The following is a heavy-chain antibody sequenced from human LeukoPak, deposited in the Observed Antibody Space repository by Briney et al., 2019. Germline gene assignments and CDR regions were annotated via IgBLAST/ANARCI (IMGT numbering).Heavy chain of an antibody. Sequence: SVKVSCKASGGTFSSYAISWVRQAPGQGLEWMGRIIPIFGTANYAQKFQGRVTITTDESTSTAYMELSSLRSEDTAVYYCARDYYDSSGYCYGRSGDAFDIWGQGTMVTVSS. CDR1: GGTFSSYA. CDR3: ARDYYDSSGYCYGRSGDAFDI. V-gene: IGHV1-69*05. CDR2: IIPIFGTA. D-gene: IGHD3-22*01. J-gene: IGHJ3*02.